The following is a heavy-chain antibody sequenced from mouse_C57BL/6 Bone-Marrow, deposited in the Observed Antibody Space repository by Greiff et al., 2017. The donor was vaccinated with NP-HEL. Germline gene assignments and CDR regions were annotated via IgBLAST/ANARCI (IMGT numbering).Heavy chain of an antibody. CDR1: GFTFSSYA. CDR3: ARGGIYYDY. Sequence: EVTLVESGGGLVKPGGSLTLSCAASGFTFSSYAMSWVRPTPEKRLACVATLSDGGSYTYYPDNVKGRFTITRDNAKNNLYLQMSHLKSEDTAMYYCARGGIYYDYWGQGTTLTVSS. D-gene: IGHD1-1*02. CDR2: LSDGGSYT. V-gene: IGHV5-4*03. J-gene: IGHJ2*01.